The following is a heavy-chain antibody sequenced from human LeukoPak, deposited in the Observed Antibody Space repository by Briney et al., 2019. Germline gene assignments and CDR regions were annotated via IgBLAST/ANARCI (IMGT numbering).Heavy chain of an antibody. D-gene: IGHD3-22*01. J-gene: IGHJ4*02. CDR1: GYTFTGYY. Sequence: ASVKVSCKASGYTFTGYYMHWVRQAPGQGLEWMGRINPNSGGTNYAQKFQGRVTITADESTSTAYMELSSLRSEDTAVYYCARDRPRTYYDSSGYSFDYWGQGTLVTVSS. CDR2: INPNSGGT. V-gene: IGHV1-2*06. CDR3: ARDRPRTYYDSSGYSFDY.